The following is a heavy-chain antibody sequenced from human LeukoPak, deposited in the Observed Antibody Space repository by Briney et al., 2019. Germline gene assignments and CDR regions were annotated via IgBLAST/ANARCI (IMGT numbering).Heavy chain of an antibody. CDR3: ARGGLRGIIFEY. V-gene: IGHV3-7*01. Sequence: SGGSLRLSCAASGFIFRNYWMTWVRQAPGKGLEWVANINQGGSEKFYVDSVKGRFTISRDNAETSLYVQMNSLTVEDTAVYYCARGGLRGIIFEYWGQGTPVTVSS. D-gene: IGHD3-10*01. J-gene: IGHJ4*02. CDR1: GFIFRNYW. CDR2: INQGGSEK.